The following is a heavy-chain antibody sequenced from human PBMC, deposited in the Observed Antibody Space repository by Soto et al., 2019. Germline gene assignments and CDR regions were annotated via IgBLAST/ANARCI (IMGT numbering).Heavy chain of an antibody. D-gene: IGHD4-17*01. CDR1: GGSISSYY. CDR3: EREGPTVPTPFDY. CDR2: IYYSGST. J-gene: IGHJ4*02. V-gene: IGHV4-59*01. Sequence: PXATLSLTCTVSGGSISSYYWSWIRQPPGKGLEWIGYIYYSGSTNYNPSLKSRVTISVDTSKNQFSLKLSSVTAADTAVYYCEREGPTVPTPFDYWGQGTLVTVSS.